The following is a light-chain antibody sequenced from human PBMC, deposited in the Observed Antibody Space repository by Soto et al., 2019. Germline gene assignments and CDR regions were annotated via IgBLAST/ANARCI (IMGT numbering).Light chain of an antibody. CDR1: QSISSW. CDR3: QQYHSYWT. CDR2: DAS. Sequence: DIQMTQSPSTLSASVGDRVTITCRASQSISSWLAWYQQKPGKAPKLLIYDASSLESGVPSRFSGSGSRTKFTLTISSLQPDDFATYYCQQYHSYWTFGQGTKVEI. J-gene: IGKJ1*01. V-gene: IGKV1-5*01.